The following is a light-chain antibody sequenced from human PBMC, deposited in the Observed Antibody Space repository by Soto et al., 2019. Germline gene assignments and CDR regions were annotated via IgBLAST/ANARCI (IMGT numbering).Light chain of an antibody. CDR2: TAS. J-gene: IGKJ1*01. CDR1: QDISTY. CDR3: QQSYSRPRA. Sequence: DIQMTQSPSSLSASVGDRVTITCQASQDISTYLNWYQQKPGKAPNLLIYTASNLESGVPSRFSGSGSGTDFTLTISSLQPEDFATYFCQQSYSRPRAFGQGTKVEIK. V-gene: IGKV1-39*01.